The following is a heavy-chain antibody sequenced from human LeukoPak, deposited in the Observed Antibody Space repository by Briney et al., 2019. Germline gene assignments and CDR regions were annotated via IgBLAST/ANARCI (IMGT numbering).Heavy chain of an antibody. CDR3: ARSKLGYCSGGSCPYGMDV. Sequence: SETLSLTCTVSGGSISSYYWSWIRQPPGKGLEWIGYIYYSGSTNYNPSLKSRVTISVDTSKNQFSLKLSSVTAADTAVYYCARSKLGYCSGGSCPYGMDVWGKGPTVTVSS. D-gene: IGHD2-15*01. CDR2: IYYSGST. V-gene: IGHV4-59*01. CDR1: GGSISSYY. J-gene: IGHJ6*04.